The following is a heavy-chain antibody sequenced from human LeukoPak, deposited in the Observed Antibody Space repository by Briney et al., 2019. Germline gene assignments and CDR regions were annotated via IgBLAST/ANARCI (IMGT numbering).Heavy chain of an antibody. V-gene: IGHV5-51*01. J-gene: IGHJ5*02. CDR1: GYSFTNYW. Sequence: GESLKISCKGSGYSFTNYWIGWVRQMPGKGLEWMGIIYPGDSDTRYSPSFQGQVTISADKSTSTAYLQWSSLKASDTAMYYCARSATYYYDSSGSGSGWFDPWGQGTLVTVSS. CDR2: IYPGDSDT. D-gene: IGHD3-22*01. CDR3: ARSATYYYDSSGSGSGWFDP.